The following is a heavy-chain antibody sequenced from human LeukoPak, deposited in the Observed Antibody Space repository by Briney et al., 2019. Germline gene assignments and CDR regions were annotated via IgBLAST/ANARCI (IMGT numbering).Heavy chain of an antibody. CDR1: GFTFDDYA. CDR3: AKSSGSSWYANWFDP. D-gene: IGHD6-13*01. J-gene: IGHJ5*02. V-gene: IGHV3-9*03. Sequence: GRSLRLSCAASGFTFDDYAMHWVRQAPGKGLEWVSGISWNSCSIGYADSVKGRFTISRDNAKNSLYLEMNSLRAEDMALYYCAKSSGSSWYANWFDPWGQGTLVTVSS. CDR2: ISWNSCSI.